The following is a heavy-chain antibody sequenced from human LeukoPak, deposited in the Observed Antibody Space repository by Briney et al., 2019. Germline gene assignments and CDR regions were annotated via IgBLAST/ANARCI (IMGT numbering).Heavy chain of an antibody. CDR1: GFTFSSYA. Sequence: PGGSLRLSCAASGFTFSSYAMSWIRQPPGKGLEWIGYIYYSGSTNYNPSLKSRVTISVDTSKNQFSLKLSSVTAADTAVYYCARRPSSQLPLDYWGQGTLVTASS. D-gene: IGHD2-2*01. J-gene: IGHJ4*02. CDR2: IYYSGST. V-gene: IGHV4-59*01. CDR3: ARRPSSQLPLDY.